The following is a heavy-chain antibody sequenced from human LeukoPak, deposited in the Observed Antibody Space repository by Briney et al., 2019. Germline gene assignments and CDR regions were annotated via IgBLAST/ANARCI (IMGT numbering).Heavy chain of an antibody. Sequence: GGSLRLSCAASGFTFSSYSMNWVRQAPGKGLEWVSSISSSSSYIYYADSVKGRFTISRDNAKNSLYLQMNSLRAEDTAVYYCARDRHSSSWYPALFDYWGQGTLVTVSS. CDR2: ISSSSSYI. CDR3: ARDRHSSSWYPALFDY. CDR1: GFTFSSYS. D-gene: IGHD6-13*01. V-gene: IGHV3-21*01. J-gene: IGHJ4*02.